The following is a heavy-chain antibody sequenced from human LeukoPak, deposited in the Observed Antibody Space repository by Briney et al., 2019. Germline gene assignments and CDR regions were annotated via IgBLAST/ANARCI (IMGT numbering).Heavy chain of an antibody. CDR2: ISESGAKT. J-gene: IGHJ4*02. CDR1: GFTFSSYA. CDR3: AKDQRPSGSYGYFDY. D-gene: IGHD3-10*01. V-gene: IGHV3-23*01. Sequence: GGSLRLSCAASGFTFSSYAMSWVRQAPGRALEWVSSISESGAKTYYADSVKGRFTISRDNAKNTLYLQMNSLSAEDTAVYYCAKDQRPSGSYGYFDYWGQGTLVTVSS.